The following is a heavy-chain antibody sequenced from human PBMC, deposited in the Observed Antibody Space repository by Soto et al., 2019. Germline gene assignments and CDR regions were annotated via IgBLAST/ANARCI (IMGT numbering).Heavy chain of an antibody. D-gene: IGHD3-10*01. J-gene: IGHJ6*02. CDR2: IIPIFGTA. CDR1: GGTFSSDA. CDR3: ARAGFGRYYGSGSLSYYGMDV. V-gene: IGHV1-69*01. Sequence: QVQLVQSGAEVKKPGSSVKVSCKASGGTFSSDAISWVRQAPGQGLEWMGGIIPIFGTANYAQKFQGRVTITADESTRTAYMELSSLRSEDTAVYYCARAGFGRYYGSGSLSYYGMDVWGQGTTVTVSS.